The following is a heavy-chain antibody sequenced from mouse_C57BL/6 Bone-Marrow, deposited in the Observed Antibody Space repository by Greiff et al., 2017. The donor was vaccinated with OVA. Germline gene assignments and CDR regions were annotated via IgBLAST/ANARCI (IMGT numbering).Heavy chain of an antibody. CDR3: AGETSVDWYFDV. CDR1: GYTFTDYY. CDR2: INPNNGGT. V-gene: IGHV1-26*01. Sequence: VHVKQSGPELVKPGASVKISCKASGYTFTDYYMNWVKQSHGKSLEWIGDINPNNGGTSYNQKFKGKATLTVDKSSSTAYMELRSLTSEDSAVDYCAGETSVDWYFDVWGTGTTVTVAS. J-gene: IGHJ1*03.